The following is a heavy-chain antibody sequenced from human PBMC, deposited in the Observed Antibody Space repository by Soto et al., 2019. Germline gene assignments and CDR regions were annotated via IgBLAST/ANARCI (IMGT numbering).Heavy chain of an antibody. D-gene: IGHD3-22*01. Sequence: PGGSLRLSCVDSGFTFSSYWMHWVRQAPGKGLVWVSRINSDGSGTSYADSVKGRFTISRDNAKNTLYLQMNSLRAEDTAVYYCASRRSSGYSSYYYYYGMDVWGQGTTVTVSS. CDR2: INSDGSGT. V-gene: IGHV3-74*01. J-gene: IGHJ6*02. CDR3: ASRRSSGYSSYYYYYGMDV. CDR1: GFTFSSYW.